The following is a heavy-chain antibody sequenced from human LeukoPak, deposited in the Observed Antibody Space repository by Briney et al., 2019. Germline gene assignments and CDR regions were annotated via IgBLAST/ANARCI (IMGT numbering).Heavy chain of an antibody. Sequence: PSETLSLTCTVSGGSISSYYWSWIRQPPGKGLEWIGYIYYSGSTNYNPSLKSRVTISVDTSKNQFSLKLSSVTAADTAVYYCARGRRGVLLAERGLWWFDPWGQGTLVTVSS. CDR3: ARGRRGVLLAERGLWWFDP. CDR1: GGSISSYY. V-gene: IGHV4-59*12. D-gene: IGHD3-3*01. CDR2: IYYSGST. J-gene: IGHJ5*02.